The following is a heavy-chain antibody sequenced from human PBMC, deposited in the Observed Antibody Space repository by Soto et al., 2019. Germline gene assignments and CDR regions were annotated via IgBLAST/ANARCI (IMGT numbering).Heavy chain of an antibody. J-gene: IGHJ4*02. V-gene: IGHV3-33*01. Sequence: GGSLRLSCTASGFTFRSHGIHWGRQAPGKGLEWVAVIWYDGSEKYYADSVKDRFTISRDNSKNTLYLQMNSLRVEDTAVYYCARWADAKRLDYWGQGTPVTVSS. CDR1: GFTFRSHG. CDR3: ARWADAKRLDY. CDR2: IWYDGSEK.